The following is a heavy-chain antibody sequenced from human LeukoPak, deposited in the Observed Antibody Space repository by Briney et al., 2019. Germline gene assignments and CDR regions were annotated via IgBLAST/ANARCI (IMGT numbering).Heavy chain of an antibody. Sequence: SVKVSCKASGGTFSSYTISWVRQAPGQGLEWMGRIIPILGIANYAQTFQGRAAITADKSTSTAYMELSSLSSEDTAVYYCARVETTSCYGCIDYWGQGTLVTVSS. D-gene: IGHD2-2*01. J-gene: IGHJ4*02. V-gene: IGHV1-69*02. CDR2: IIPILGIA. CDR1: GGTFSSYT. CDR3: ARVETTSCYGCIDY.